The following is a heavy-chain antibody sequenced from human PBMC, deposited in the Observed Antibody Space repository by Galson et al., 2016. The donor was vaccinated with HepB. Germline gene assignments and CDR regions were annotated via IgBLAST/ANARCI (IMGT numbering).Heavy chain of an antibody. CDR2: IIPIFGTA. V-gene: IGHV1-69*13. CDR3: ARGYTSGWYWFDP. D-gene: IGHD6-19*01. J-gene: IGHJ5*02. Sequence: VKVSCKASGGTFSIYAISWVRQAPGQGLEWMGGIIPIFGTANYAQKFQGRVTITADKSTSTAYMELTSLRSEDTALYYCARGYTSGWYWFDPWGQGTLVIVSS. CDR1: GGTFSIYA.